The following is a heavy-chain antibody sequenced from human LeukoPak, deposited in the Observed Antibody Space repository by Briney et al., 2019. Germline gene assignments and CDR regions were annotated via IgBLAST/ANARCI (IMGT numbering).Heavy chain of an antibody. Sequence: GGSLRLSCAASGFTFDDYAMHWVRQAPGKGLEWVSGISWNSGSIGYADSVKGRFTISRDNSKNTLYLQMNSLRAEDTAVYYCVRSEGMDVWGQGTTVTVSS. CDR3: VRSEGMDV. CDR1: GFTFDDYA. CDR2: ISWNSGSI. V-gene: IGHV3-9*01. J-gene: IGHJ6*02.